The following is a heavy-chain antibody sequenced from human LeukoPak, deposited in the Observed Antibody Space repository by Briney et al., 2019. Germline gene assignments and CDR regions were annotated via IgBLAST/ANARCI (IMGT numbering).Heavy chain of an antibody. CDR1: GFTFSSYW. J-gene: IGHJ3*02. CDR2: INQDGTEK. V-gene: IGHV3-7*01. CDR3: ARGIDI. Sequence: GGSLRLSCIASGFTFSSYWMNWVRQAPGKGLEWVANINQDGTEKYYVDSVKGRFTISRDNAKNSLYLQMNSLRAEDTAIYYCARGIDIWGQGTMVTVSS.